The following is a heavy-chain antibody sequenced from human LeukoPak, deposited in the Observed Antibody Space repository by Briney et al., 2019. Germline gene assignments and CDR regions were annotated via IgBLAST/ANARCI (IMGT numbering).Heavy chain of an antibody. CDR2: ISGSGGST. V-gene: IGHV3-23*01. CDR3: AKGGEYYYDSSGYY. J-gene: IGHJ4*02. CDR1: GFTFSSYA. Sequence: GGSLRLSCAASGFTFSSYAMSWVRQAPGKGLEWVSAISGSGGSTYYADSVKGRFTISRDNSKNTLYLQMNSLRAEDTAVYYCAKGGEYYYDSSGYYWGQGTLDTVSS. D-gene: IGHD3-22*01.